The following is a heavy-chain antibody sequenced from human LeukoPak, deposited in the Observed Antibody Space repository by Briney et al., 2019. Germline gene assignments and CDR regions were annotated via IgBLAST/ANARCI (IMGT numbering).Heavy chain of an antibody. D-gene: IGHD3-3*01. V-gene: IGHV1-18*01. CDR1: GYTFTSYG. J-gene: IGHJ6*02. CDR2: ISAYNGNT. Sequence: GASVKVSCKASGYTFTSYGIGWVRQAPGQGLEWMGWISAYNGNTNYAQKLQGRVTMTTDTSTSTAYMELRGLRSDDTAVYYCARDPARITIFGVVSMDVWGQGTTVTVSS. CDR3: ARDPARITIFGVVSMDV.